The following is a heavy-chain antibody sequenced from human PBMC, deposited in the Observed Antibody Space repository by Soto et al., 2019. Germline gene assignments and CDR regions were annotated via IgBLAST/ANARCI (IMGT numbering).Heavy chain of an antibody. Sequence: PGGSLRLSCASSGFTFSSYAMHWVRQAPGKGLEWVAVISYDGSNKYYADSVKGRFTISRDNSKNTLYLQMNSLRAEDTAVYYCAREGYSYGYGYYYYGMDVWGQGTTVTVSS. CDR3: AREGYSYGYGYYYYGMDV. V-gene: IGHV3-30-3*01. J-gene: IGHJ6*02. CDR2: ISYDGSNK. CDR1: GFTFSSYA. D-gene: IGHD5-18*01.